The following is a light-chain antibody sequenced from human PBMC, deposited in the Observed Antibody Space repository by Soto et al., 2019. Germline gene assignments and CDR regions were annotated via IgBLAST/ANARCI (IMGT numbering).Light chain of an antibody. CDR3: SSYTSSSTLVV. CDR1: SSDVGGYNY. J-gene: IGLJ2*01. Sequence: QSALTQPASLSGSPGQSITISCTGTSSDVGGYNYVSWYQQHPGKAPKLMIYDVSNRPSGVSNRFSGSKSGNTASLTLSGLQAEADADYYCSSYTSSSTLVVFGGGTKLTVL. CDR2: DVS. V-gene: IGLV2-14*01.